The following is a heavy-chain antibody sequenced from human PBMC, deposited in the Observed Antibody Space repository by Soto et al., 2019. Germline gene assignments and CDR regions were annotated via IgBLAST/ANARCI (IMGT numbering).Heavy chain of an antibody. J-gene: IGHJ6*02. D-gene: IGHD3-22*01. CDR1: GDSFSSNSAA. V-gene: IGHV6-1*01. CDR2: TYYRSKWYN. CDR3: LSNSNSYYYGMDV. Sequence: SKTLSLTCAISGDSFSSNSAAWNWIRQSPSRGLEWLGRTYYRSKWYNDYAVSVKSRITINPDTSKNQFSLQLNSVTPEDTAVHYCLSNSNSYYYGMDVCGQGTTVTVSS.